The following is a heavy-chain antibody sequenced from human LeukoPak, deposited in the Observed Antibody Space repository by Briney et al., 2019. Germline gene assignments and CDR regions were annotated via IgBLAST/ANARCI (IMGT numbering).Heavy chain of an antibody. CDR1: GYTFTDYA. J-gene: IGHJ4*02. Sequence: ASVKVSCKASGYTFTDYAINWVGQAPGQGLECMGWINTRTWKPTYAQGFTERFVFSLDTSVSTAYLQISSLKTEDTAVYYCATVGDIPARYFDHWGQGTLVTVSS. V-gene: IGHV7-4-1*02. CDR3: ATVGDIPARYFDH. D-gene: IGHD3-3*01. CDR2: INTRTWKP.